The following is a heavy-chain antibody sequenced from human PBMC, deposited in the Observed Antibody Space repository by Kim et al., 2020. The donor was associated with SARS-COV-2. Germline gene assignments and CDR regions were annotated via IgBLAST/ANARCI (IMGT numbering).Heavy chain of an antibody. V-gene: IGHV4-59*01. CDR3: ARAKKTMVRAYYYYGMDV. J-gene: IGHJ6*02. Sequence: TSRVTISVDTSKNQFSLKLSSVTAADTAVYYCARAKKTMVRAYYYYGMDVWGQGTTVTVSS. D-gene: IGHD3-10*01.